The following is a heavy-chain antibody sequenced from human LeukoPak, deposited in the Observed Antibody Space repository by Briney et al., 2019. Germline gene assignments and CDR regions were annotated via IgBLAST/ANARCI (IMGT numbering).Heavy chain of an antibody. CDR3: AREQQLSPDY. CDR1: GYSISSGYY. V-gene: IGHV4-38-2*02. J-gene: IGHJ4*02. CDR2: IYHSGST. Sequence: PSETLSLTCTVSGYSISSGYYWGWILQPPGMGLEWIGSIYHSGSTYYNPSLKSRVTISVDTSKNQFSLKLSSVTAADTAVYYCAREQQLSPDYWGQGTLVTVSS. D-gene: IGHD6-13*01.